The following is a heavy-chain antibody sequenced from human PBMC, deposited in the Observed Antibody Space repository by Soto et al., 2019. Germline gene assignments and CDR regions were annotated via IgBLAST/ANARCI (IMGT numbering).Heavy chain of an antibody. V-gene: IGHV4-31*03. J-gene: IGHJ5*02. CDR1: GGSISSGGYY. Sequence: SETLSLTCTVSGGSISSGGYYWSWIRQHPGKGLEWIGYTYYSGSTYYNPSLKSRVTISVDTSKNQFSLKLSSVTAADTAVYYCARVRARCIAAAGRGDCSYNWFDPWGQGTLVTVSS. CDR3: ARVRARCIAAAGRGDCSYNWFDP. D-gene: IGHD6-13*01. CDR2: TYYSGST.